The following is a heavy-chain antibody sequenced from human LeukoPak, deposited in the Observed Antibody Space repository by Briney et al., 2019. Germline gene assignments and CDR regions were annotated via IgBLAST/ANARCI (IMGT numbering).Heavy chain of an antibody. D-gene: IGHD2-2*01. V-gene: IGHV3-23*01. J-gene: IGHJ4*02. Sequence: HAGGSLRLSCAASGFTFRTYGMSWVRQAPGKGLEWVSGISGSGVSTDYADSVKGRFTISRDNSKNTLYLQMNSLRAEETAVYYCAKASNQLVSSQHFDHWGQGTLVTVSS. CDR2: ISGSGVST. CDR1: GFTFRTYG. CDR3: AKASNQLVSSQHFDH.